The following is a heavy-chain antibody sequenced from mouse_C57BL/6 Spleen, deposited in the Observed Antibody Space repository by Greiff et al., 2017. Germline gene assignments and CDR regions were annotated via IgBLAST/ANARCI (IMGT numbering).Heavy chain of an antibody. V-gene: IGHV1-69*01. CDR2: IDPSDSYT. CDR1: GYTFTSYW. J-gene: IGHJ4*01. Sequence: QVQLQQPGAELVMPGASVKLSCKASGYTFTSYWMHWVKQRPGQGLEWIGEIDPSDSYTNYNQKFKGKSTLTVDKSSSTAYMQLSSLTSEDSAVYYCARGASGSSIYYAMDYWGQGTSVTVSS. CDR3: ARGASGSSIYYAMDY. D-gene: IGHD1-1*01.